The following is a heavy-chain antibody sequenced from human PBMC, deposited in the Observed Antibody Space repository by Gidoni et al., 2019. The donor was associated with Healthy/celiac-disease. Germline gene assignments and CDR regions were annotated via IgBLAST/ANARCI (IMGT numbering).Heavy chain of an antibody. CDR1: GGPISSSNW. CDR2: IYHSGST. Sequence: QVQLQEAGPGLVKPSGTLYLTFAVSGGPISSSNWWSWVRQPPGKGLEWIGEIYHSGSTNCNPSLKSRVTISVDKSKNQFSLKLSSVTAADTAVYYCAREPNIARFQDYWGQGTLVTVSS. V-gene: IGHV4-4*02. J-gene: IGHJ4*02. D-gene: IGHD3-3*01. CDR3: AREPNIARFQDY.